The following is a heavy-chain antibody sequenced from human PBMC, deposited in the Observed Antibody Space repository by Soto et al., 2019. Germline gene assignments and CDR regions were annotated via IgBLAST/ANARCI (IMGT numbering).Heavy chain of an antibody. Sequence: QVQLVQSGAEVKKPGSSVKVSCKASGGTFSSYAISWVRQAPGQGLEWMGGIIPIFGTANYAQKFQGRVTITADKSTSTAYMELSSLRSEDTAVYYCARDGEYSSGWRYLGNYYYDGMDVWGQGTTVTVSS. J-gene: IGHJ6*02. CDR1: GGTFSSYA. CDR3: ARDGEYSSGWRYLGNYYYDGMDV. V-gene: IGHV1-69*06. CDR2: IIPIFGTA. D-gene: IGHD6-19*01.